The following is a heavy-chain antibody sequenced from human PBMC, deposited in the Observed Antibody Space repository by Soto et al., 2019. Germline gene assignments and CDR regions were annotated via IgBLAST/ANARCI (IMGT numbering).Heavy chain of an antibody. CDR3: ATRYSYVHF. J-gene: IGHJ4*02. Sequence: ASVKVSCKASGYTFSGYYIHWVRQAPGQGLEWMGWINPNSGDTNYAQKFQGRVTMTRDTSFSTAYMELSSLRSDDTAVYYCATRYSYVHFWGQGTLVTVSS. CDR2: INPNSGDT. V-gene: IGHV1-2*02. D-gene: IGHD5-18*01. CDR1: GYTFSGYY.